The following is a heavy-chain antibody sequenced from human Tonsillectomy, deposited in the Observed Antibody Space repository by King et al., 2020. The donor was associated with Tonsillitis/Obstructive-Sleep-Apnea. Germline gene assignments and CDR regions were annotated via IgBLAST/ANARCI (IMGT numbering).Heavy chain of an antibody. Sequence: VQLVESGGDLVQPGGSLRLSCAASGFSFSSYWMSWVRQAPGKGLEWVANIKQDGSEKYYVDSVKGRFTISRENAKNSLYLQMNSLRAEDTAVYYCARDLYYDFWSGYYDYYYYMDVWGKGTTVTVSS. J-gene: IGHJ6*03. V-gene: IGHV3-7*04. CDR1: GFSFSSYW. CDR2: IKQDGSEK. CDR3: ARDLYYDFWSGYYDYYYYMDV. D-gene: IGHD3-3*01.